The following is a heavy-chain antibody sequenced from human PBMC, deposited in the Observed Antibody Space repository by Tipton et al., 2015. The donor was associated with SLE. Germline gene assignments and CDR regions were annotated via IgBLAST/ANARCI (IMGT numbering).Heavy chain of an antibody. CDR2: IYTSGST. J-gene: IGHJ3*02. Sequence: TLSLTCTVSGGSISSGSYYWSWIRQPAGKGLEWIGYIYTSGSTNYNPSLKSRVTISVDTSKNQFSLKLSSVTAADTAVYYCAKDWDYYGSGTRDAFDIWGQGTMVTVSS. CDR3: AKDWDYYGSGTRDAFDI. V-gene: IGHV4-61*09. D-gene: IGHD3-10*01. CDR1: GGSISSGSYY.